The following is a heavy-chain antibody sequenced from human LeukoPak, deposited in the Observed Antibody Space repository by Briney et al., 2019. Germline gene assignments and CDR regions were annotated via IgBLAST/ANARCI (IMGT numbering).Heavy chain of an antibody. CDR1: GYTFTNYG. J-gene: IGHJ4*02. CDR3: ARDLRSSSVYYFDN. V-gene: IGHV1-18*01. D-gene: IGHD6-6*01. CDR2: ISAYNGDT. Sequence: ASVKVSCKASGYTFTNYGISWVRQAPGQGLEWVAWISAYNGDTSFAQKLQGRVTMTTDTSTSTAYMELRSLKPDDTAVYYCARDLRSSSVYYFDNWGQGTLVTVSS.